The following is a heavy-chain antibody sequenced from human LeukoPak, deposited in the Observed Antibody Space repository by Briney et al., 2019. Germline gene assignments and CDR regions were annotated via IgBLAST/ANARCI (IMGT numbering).Heavy chain of an antibody. CDR3: ARPYFDFWSGYYGSALDI. D-gene: IGHD3-3*01. V-gene: IGHV3-30*04. CDR2: ISYDGNNK. CDR1: GFTFSSYA. Sequence: GGSLRLSCAASGFTFSSYAMHWVRQAPGKGLEWVAVISYDGNNKYYADSVKGRFTISRDNSKNTLNLQMNSLRAEDTAVYYCARPYFDFWSGYYGSALDIWGQGTMVTVSS. J-gene: IGHJ3*02.